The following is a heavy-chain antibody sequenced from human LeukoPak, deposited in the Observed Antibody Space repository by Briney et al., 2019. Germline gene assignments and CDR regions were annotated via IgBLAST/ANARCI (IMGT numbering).Heavy chain of an antibody. CDR3: AKVKVGSWSYYFDY. Sequence: PGGSLRLSCAASGFTFSSYGMHWVRQAPGKGLEWVAFIRYDGSNKYYADSVKGRFTISRDNSKNTLYLQMNSLRAEDTAVYYCAKVKVGSWSYYFDYWGQGTLVTVSS. D-gene: IGHD6-13*01. V-gene: IGHV3-30*02. J-gene: IGHJ4*02. CDR1: GFTFSSYG. CDR2: IRYDGSNK.